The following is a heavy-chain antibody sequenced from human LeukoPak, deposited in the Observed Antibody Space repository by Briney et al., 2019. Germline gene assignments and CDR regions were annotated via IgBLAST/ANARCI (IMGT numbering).Heavy chain of an antibody. CDR3: ASRGGQSSFDY. J-gene: IGHJ4*02. CDR1: GFTFSSSA. Sequence: GGSLRLSCAASGFTFSSSAMSWVRQAPGKGLEWVSTASGTDGRTYYADSVTGRFTISSDNSKNTLFLQMSSLGAEDTAVYYCASRGGQSSFDYWGQGTLVTVSS. D-gene: IGHD2-15*01. V-gene: IGHV3-23*01. CDR2: ASGTDGRT.